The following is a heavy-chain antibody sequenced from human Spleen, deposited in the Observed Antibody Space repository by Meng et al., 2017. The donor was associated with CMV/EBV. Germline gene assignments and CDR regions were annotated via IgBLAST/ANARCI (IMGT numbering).Heavy chain of an antibody. CDR3: ARGPARVYYYYGMDV. CDR1: GGTFSNYA. CDR2: IIPIFATA. J-gene: IGHJ6*02. V-gene: IGHV1-69*05. D-gene: IGHD2-2*01. Sequence: SVKVSCKASGGTFSNYAISWVRQAPGQGLEWMGGIIPIFATANYAQKFQGRVTITTDESTSTAYMDLSSLRSEDTAVYYCARGPARVYYYYGMDVWGQGTTVTVSS.